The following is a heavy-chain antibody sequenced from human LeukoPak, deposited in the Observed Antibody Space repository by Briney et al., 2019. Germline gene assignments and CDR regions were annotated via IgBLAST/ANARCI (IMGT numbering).Heavy chain of an antibody. J-gene: IGHJ4*02. Sequence: GGSLRLSCVASRFTFSNYWMSWVRQAPGKGLEWVANIKQDGSKKRYADSVKGRFTISRDNAKESLYLQLNSLRAEDTAVYYCAKWGPYCVGDYCPALDSWGPGTLVTVSS. D-gene: IGHD2-21*02. CDR1: RFTFSNYW. CDR2: IKQDGSKK. V-gene: IGHV3-7*01. CDR3: AKWGPYCVGDYCPALDS.